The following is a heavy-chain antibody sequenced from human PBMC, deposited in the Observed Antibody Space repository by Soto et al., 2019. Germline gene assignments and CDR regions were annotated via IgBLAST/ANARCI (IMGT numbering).Heavy chain of an antibody. Sequence: EVQLLESGGGLVQPGGSLRLSCAASGFTFSSYAMSWVRQAPGKGLEWVSAISGSGGSTYYADSVKGRFTISRDNSKNPLYLQMNSLRAEDTAVYYCASTQAFGGVIANDYWGQGTLVTVSS. V-gene: IGHV3-23*01. CDR1: GFTFSSYA. CDR3: ASTQAFGGVIANDY. D-gene: IGHD3-16*02. J-gene: IGHJ4*02. CDR2: ISGSGGST.